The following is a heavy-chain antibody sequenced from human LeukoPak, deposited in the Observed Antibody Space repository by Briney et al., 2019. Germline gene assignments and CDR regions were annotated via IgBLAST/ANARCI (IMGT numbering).Heavy chain of an antibody. CDR2: TYYRSKWYN. CDR3: ARWGTYCSGGSCYPTAFDY. CDR1: GDSVSSNSAA. D-gene: IGHD2-15*01. Sequence: SQTLSLTCAISGDSVSSNSAAWNWIRQSPSSGLEWLGRTYYRSKWYNDYAVSVKSRITINPDTSKNQFSLQLNSVTPEDTAVYYCARWGTYCSGGSCYPTAFDYWGQGTLATVSS. V-gene: IGHV6-1*01. J-gene: IGHJ4*02.